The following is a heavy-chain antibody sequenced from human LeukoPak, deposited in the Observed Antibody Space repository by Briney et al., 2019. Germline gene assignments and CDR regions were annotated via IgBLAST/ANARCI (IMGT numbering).Heavy chain of an antibody. CDR1: GYTFTNYG. CDR3: ARDKWEVLGGDY. J-gene: IGHJ4*02. Sequence: ASVKVSCKASGYTFTNYGISWVRQAPGQGLEWMGWISAYNGDTRYAQKVQDRVTMTADTSTSTAYMELRSLRSDDTAVYYCARDKWEVLGGDYWGQGTLVTVSS. V-gene: IGHV1-18*01. D-gene: IGHD1-26*01. CDR2: ISAYNGDT.